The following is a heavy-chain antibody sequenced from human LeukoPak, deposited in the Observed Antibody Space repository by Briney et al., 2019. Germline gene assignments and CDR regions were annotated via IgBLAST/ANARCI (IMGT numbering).Heavy chain of an antibody. CDR3: AKPTSGYLDDY. CDR1: GFTFSTYG. J-gene: IGHJ4*02. CDR2: ISGSGDNT. V-gene: IGHV3-23*01. Sequence: GGSLRLSCAASGFTFSTYGMTWVRQAPGKGLEWVSGISGSGDNTYYAESVKGRFTISRDNSRNTLYPQMNSLRVKDTAIYYCAKPTSGYLDDYWGQGTLVTVSS. D-gene: IGHD5-12*01.